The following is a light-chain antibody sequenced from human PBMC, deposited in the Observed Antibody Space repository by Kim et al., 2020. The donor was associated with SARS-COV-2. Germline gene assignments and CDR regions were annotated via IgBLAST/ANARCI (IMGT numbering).Light chain of an antibody. CDR3: QQYGSSPRT. Sequence: PGERATLSCRASQSVSSSYLAWYQQKPGQAPRLLIYGASSRATGIPDRFSGSGSGTDFTLTISRLEPEDFAVYYCQQYGSSPRTFGQGTRLEIK. CDR1: QSVSSSY. CDR2: GAS. V-gene: IGKV3-20*01. J-gene: IGKJ5*01.